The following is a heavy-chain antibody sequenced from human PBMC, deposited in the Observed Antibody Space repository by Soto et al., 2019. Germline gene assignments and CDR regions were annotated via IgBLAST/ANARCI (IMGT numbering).Heavy chain of an antibody. CDR3: AKDGGYSFGPGNYYGMDV. D-gene: IGHD5-18*01. CDR1: GFTFSTVA. V-gene: IGHV3-23*01. J-gene: IGHJ6*02. Sequence: GGSLRLSCAASGFTFSTVAMSWVRQAPGKGLEWVSGIIGSGGSTYYADSVKGRFTISRDKSKTTLYLQMNSLRAEDTAIYYCAKDGGYSFGPGNYYGMDVWGQGTTVTVSS. CDR2: IIGSGGST.